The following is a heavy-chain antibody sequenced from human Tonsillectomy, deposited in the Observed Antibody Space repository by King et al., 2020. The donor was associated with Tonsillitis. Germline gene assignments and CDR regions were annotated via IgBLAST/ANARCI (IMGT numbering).Heavy chain of an antibody. V-gene: IGHV3-74*01. D-gene: IGHD3-3*01. CDR3: AREYYGFWSGYYFDY. Sequence: VQLVESGGGLVQPGGSLRLSCAASGFTFSSYWMHWVRHAPGKGLVWVSRINSGGSRTNYADSVKGRFTISRDNAKNTLYLQMNSLRAEDTAVYYCAREYYGFWSGYYFDYWGQGTLVTVSS. CDR2: INSGGSRT. CDR1: GFTFSSYW. J-gene: IGHJ4*02.